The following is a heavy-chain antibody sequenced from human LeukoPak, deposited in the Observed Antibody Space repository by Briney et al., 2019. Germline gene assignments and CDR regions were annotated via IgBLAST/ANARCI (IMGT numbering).Heavy chain of an antibody. CDR1: GGTFSSYA. CDR2: IIPIFGTA. D-gene: IGHD3-9*01. V-gene: IGHV1-69*06. CDR3: AREGDILTGYTLDY. J-gene: IGHJ4*02. Sequence: ASVKVSCKASGGTFSSYAISWVRQAPGQGLEWMGGIIPIFGTANYAQKFQGRVTITADKSTSTAYMKLSSLGSEDTAVYYCAREGDILTGYTLDYWGQGTLVTVSS.